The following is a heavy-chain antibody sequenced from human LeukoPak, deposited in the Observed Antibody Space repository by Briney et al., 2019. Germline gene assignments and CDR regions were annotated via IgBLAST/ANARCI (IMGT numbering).Heavy chain of an antibody. V-gene: IGHV5-51*01. CDR1: GYSFTSYW. CDR2: IYPGDSDT. D-gene: IGHD2-8*01. J-gene: IGHJ4*02. Sequence: GESLKISCKGSGYSFTSYWIGWVRQMPGKGLEWMGIIYPGDSDTRYNPSFQGQVTISADKSISTAYLQWSSLRASDTAMYYCARRSYRDCTNGVCYMVFDYWGQGTLVTVPS. CDR3: ARRSYRDCTNGVCYMVFDY.